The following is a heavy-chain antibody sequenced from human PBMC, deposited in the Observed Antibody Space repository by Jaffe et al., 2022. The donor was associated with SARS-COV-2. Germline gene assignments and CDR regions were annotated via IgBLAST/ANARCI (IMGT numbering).Heavy chain of an antibody. CDR3: ARLTTMPIPTSLFYYYALDV. CDR1: GYNFLNYW. D-gene: IGHD5-18*01. Sequence: EVQLVQSGAEVKKPGESLKISCKGSGYNFLNYWIAWVRQMPGKGLEWMGIIYPGDSDTRYSPSFQGQVTISADKSISTAYLQWDSLKASDTAMYYCARLTTMPIPTSLFYYYALDVWGQGTTVTVSS. V-gene: IGHV5-51*01. CDR2: IYPGDSDT. J-gene: IGHJ6*02.